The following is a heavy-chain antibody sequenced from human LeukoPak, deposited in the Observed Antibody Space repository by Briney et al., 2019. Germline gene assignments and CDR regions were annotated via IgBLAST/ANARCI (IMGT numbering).Heavy chain of an antibody. CDR1: GFTFSSYC. D-gene: IGHD1-26*01. Sequence: GGSLRLSCAASGFTFSSYCMNCVRQAPGKGLEWVSSISSSSSYIYYADSVKGRFTISRDNAKNSLYLQMNSLRAEDTAVYYCARGSGSYYTVGSYYFDYWGQGTLVTVSS. CDR3: ARGSGSYYTVGSYYFDY. V-gene: IGHV3-21*01. CDR2: ISSSSSYI. J-gene: IGHJ4*02.